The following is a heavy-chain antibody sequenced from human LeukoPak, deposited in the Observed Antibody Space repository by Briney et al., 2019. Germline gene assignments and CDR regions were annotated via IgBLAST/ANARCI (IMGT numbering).Heavy chain of an antibody. Sequence: GESLKISCKGPGHSFINYWVAWVRQMPGKGLEWIGIIYPGDSHTRYSPSFQGQVTITADMSIDTAYLQWSSLRASDTAMYYCARIAATWYGGSWGQGTLVFVSS. CDR2: IYPGDSHT. CDR1: GHSFINYW. D-gene: IGHD2-15*01. J-gene: IGHJ4*02. V-gene: IGHV5-51*01. CDR3: ARIAATWYGGS.